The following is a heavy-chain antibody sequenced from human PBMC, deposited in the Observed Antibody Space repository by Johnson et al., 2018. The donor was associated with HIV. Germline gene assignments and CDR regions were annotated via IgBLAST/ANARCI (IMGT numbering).Heavy chain of an antibody. D-gene: IGHD3-10*01. J-gene: IGHJ3*02. CDR1: GFSFSSYG. CDR2: IWYDGSNK. V-gene: IGHV3-33*08. Sequence: QVQLVESGGGLVKPGGSLRLSCVVSGFSFSSYGMHWVRQLPGKGLEWVAVIWYDGSNKSYADSVKGRFTISRDNSKDTLSLQMNSLKTEDTAVYYCTRVSFGEGAFDIWGHGTMVTVSS. CDR3: TRVSFGEGAFDI.